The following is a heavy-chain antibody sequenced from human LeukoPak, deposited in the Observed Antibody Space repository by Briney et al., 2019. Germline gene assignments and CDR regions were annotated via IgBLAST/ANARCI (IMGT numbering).Heavy chain of an antibody. CDR2: IYHSGST. V-gene: IGHV4-38-2*02. Sequence: PSETLSLTCTVSGYSISSGYYWGWIRQPPGKGLEWIGSIYHSGSTYYNPSLKSRVTISVDTSKNQFSLKLSSVTAADTAVYYCARLVEYDSSSFDSWGQGTLVTVSS. CDR3: ARLVEYDSSSFDS. CDR1: GYSISSGYY. J-gene: IGHJ4*02. D-gene: IGHD3-22*01.